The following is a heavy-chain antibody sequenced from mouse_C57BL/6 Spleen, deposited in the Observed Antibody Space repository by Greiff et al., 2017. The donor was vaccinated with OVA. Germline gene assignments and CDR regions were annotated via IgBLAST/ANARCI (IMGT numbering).Heavy chain of an antibody. CDR3: TRSFHLQSGVMDY. J-gene: IGHJ4*01. D-gene: IGHD1-2*01. Sequence: EVQLQQSGGGLVQPGGSMKLSCDASGFTFSNYWMNWVRQSPEQGLEWVAQISPKSGNYETHYAETGKGRLTISRDDSKSSVYLQMTNLKAEDTGIYYCTRSFHLQSGVMDYWGQGTSVTVSS. CDR2: ISPKSGNYET. V-gene: IGHV6-3*01. CDR1: GFTFSNYW.